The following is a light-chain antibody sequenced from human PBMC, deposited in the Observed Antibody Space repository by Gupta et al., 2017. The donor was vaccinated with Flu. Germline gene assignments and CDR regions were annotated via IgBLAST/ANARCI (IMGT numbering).Light chain of an antibody. Sequence: SALTQPASVSGPPVQSITISCTGTSSAVGGYNCVSWYQQHPGKAPTLMIYEVSKRPSGVSTRFSCSKSGNTASLTISGLQAEDEADYYGSSYSSSSNYVFGTGTKVTVL. CDR1: SSAVGGYNC. J-gene: IGLJ1*01. CDR3: SSYSSSSNYV. CDR2: EVS. V-gene: IGLV2-14*01.